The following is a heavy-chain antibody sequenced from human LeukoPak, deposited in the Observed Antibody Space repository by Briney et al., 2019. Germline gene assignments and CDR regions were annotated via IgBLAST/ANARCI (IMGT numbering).Heavy chain of an antibody. J-gene: IGHJ4*02. D-gene: IGHD3-16*02. CDR2: ISGTGGSP. CDR1: GFTFSSYS. CDR3: AKRVSGSYLIDY. V-gene: IGHV3-23*01. Sequence: PGGSLRLSCAASGFTFSSYSMNWVRQAPGKGLEWVSTISGTGGSPYYADSVKGRFTISRDNSKNTLYLQMNSLRAEDTAVYYCAKRVSGSYLIDYWGQGILVTVSS.